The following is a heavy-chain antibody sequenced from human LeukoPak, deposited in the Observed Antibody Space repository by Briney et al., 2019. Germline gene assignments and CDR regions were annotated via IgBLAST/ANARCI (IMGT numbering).Heavy chain of an antibody. CDR1: GGSISSSS. D-gene: IGHD3-22*01. CDR3: ARDRGALWYDTSGFAFDI. V-gene: IGHV3-21*01. Sequence: NPSETLSLTCTVSGGSISSSSYYWGWIRQPPGKGLEWVSSISSSSSYMFYADSVKGRFTISRDNAKKSLYLQMNSLRAEDTAVYYCARDRGALWYDTSGFAFDIWGQGTMVTVSS. CDR2: ISSSSSYM. J-gene: IGHJ3*02.